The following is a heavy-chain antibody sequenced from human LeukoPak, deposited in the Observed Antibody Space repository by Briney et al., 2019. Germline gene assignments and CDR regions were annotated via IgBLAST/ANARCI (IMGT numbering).Heavy chain of an antibody. V-gene: IGHV4-61*01. CDR3: VKEGWNSGSWSGD. J-gene: IGHJ4*02. D-gene: IGHD6-6*01. CDR2: IYYTGNT. Sequence: SETLSLTCSVSGDSVRSANFYWSWIRQPPGKTLEWIGYIYYTGNTNYNPSLKSRVTMSVDMSKNQFSLKLSSVTAADTAVYYCVKEGWNSGSWSGDWGQGTLVTVSS. CDR1: GDSVRSANFY.